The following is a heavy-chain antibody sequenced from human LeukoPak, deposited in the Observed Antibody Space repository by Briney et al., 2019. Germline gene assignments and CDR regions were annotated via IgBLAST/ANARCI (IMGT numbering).Heavy chain of an antibody. Sequence: GGSLRLSCVASGITFSGSAMNWVRQAPGKGLEWVSSLSGSGGTTYYADSVKGRFTISRDNSKNTMYLQMNSLRAEDTAMYYCAKSHTNSVYYSYFDYWGQGTLVTVSS. J-gene: IGHJ4*02. V-gene: IGHV3-23*01. CDR1: GITFSGSA. CDR2: LSGSGGTT. CDR3: AKSHTNSVYYSYFDY. D-gene: IGHD2-8*01.